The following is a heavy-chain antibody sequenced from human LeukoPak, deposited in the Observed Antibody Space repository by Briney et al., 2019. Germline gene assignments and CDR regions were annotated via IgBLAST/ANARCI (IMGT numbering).Heavy chain of an antibody. V-gene: IGHV4-59*08. D-gene: IGHD3-10*01. CDR3: ARKAEGSHRHFGGWYFDL. CDR2: IYYSGST. Sequence: SETLSLTCTVSGGSISSYYWSWVRQPPGKGLEWVGDIYYSGSTNYNPSLKSRVTISVATSKNQFSLQLRSVTAADPAVYYCARKAEGSHRHFGGWYFDLWGRGTLLTVSS. J-gene: IGHJ2*01. CDR1: GGSISSYY.